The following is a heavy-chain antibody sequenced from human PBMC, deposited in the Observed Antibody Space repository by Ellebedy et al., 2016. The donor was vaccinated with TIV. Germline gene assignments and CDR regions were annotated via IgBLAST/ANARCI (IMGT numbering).Heavy chain of an antibody. V-gene: IGHV3-30*18. CDR2: ISYDGNHK. CDR1: GFSFSSYG. D-gene: IGHD5-18*01. CDR3: AKYSPPDGDY. J-gene: IGHJ4*02. Sequence: GESLKISCAASGFSFSSYGMHWVRQAPGKGLEWVAVISYDGNHKYYADSVKGRFTISRDNSKNTLYLQMNSLRAEDTAVYYCAKYSPPDGDYWGQGTLVTVSP.